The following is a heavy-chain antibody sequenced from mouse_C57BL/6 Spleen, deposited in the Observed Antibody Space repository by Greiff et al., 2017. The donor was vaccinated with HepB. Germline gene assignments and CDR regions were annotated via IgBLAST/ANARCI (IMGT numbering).Heavy chain of an antibody. V-gene: IGHV5-6*01. CDR3: ARHYDYDGFAY. J-gene: IGHJ3*01. Sequence: EVQLVESGGDLVKPGGSLKLSCAASGFTFSSYGMSWVRQTPDKRLEWVATISSGGSYTYYRDSVKGRFAISRDNAKNTLYLQMSSLKSEDTAMYYWARHYDYDGFAYWGQGTLVTVSA. CDR2: ISSGGSYT. CDR1: GFTFSSYG. D-gene: IGHD2-4*01.